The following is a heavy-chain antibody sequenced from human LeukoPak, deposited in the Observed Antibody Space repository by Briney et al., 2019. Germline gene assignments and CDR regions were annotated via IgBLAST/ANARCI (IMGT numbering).Heavy chain of an antibody. V-gene: IGHV1-18*01. CDR1: GYTFTSYG. Sequence: ASVKVSCKASGYTFTSYGISWVRQAPGQGLGLMGWISAYNGHTNSAQKLQGRVTMTTDTSTSTAYMELRSLRSDDTAVYYCARDESLWDLQHWGQGTLVTVSS. CDR3: ARDESLWDLQH. D-gene: IGHD1-26*01. CDR2: ISAYNGHT. J-gene: IGHJ1*01.